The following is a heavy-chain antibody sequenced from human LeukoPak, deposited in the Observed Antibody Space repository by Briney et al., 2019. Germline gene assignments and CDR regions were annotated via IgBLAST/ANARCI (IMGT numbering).Heavy chain of an antibody. CDR2: IYYSGST. D-gene: IGHD3-10*01. CDR1: GGSISTYY. Sequence: SETLSLTCTVSGGSISTYYWSWIRQPPGKGLEWIGYIYYSGSTNYNPSLKGRVTISVDTSKNQFSLKLSSVTAADTAVYYCARDVGSGSFPDAFDIWGQGTMVTVSS. CDR3: ARDVGSGSFPDAFDI. V-gene: IGHV4-59*01. J-gene: IGHJ3*02.